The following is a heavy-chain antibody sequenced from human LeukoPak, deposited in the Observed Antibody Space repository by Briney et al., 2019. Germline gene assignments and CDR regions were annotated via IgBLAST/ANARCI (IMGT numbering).Heavy chain of an antibody. J-gene: IGHJ4*02. V-gene: IGHV4-59*01. CDR3: AREPESVSYNDY. CDR1: GGSISSYY. D-gene: IGHD3-10*01. Sequence: PSETLSLTCTVSGGSISSYYWSWIRQPPGEGLEWIGYIYYSGSTNYNPSLKSRVTISVDTSKNQFSLKLSSVTAADTAVYYCAREPESVSYNDYWGQGTLVTVSS. CDR2: IYYSGST.